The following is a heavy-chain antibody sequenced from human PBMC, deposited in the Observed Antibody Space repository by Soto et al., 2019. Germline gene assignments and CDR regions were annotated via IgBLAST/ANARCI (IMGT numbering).Heavy chain of an antibody. D-gene: IGHD2-15*01. J-gene: IGHJ3*01. CDR3: VKDYLGSYNGFDV. CDR1: GFTFNDFG. V-gene: IGHV3-30*18. CDR2: VSSEGTQK. Sequence: QVQLEESGGAVVQPWRSLRLSCAVSGFTFNDFGMHWVRRTPGKGLEWGASVSSEGTQKSFSESVRGRFSISRDNSRKTVYLQMSGLRAGDMAVYYCVKDYLGSYNGFDVCGRRTVVIVSS.